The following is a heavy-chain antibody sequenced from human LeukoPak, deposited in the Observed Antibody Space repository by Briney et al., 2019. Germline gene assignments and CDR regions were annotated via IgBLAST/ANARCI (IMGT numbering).Heavy chain of an antibody. Sequence: GESLKISCKVSGYSLSSYWIGWVRQMPGKGLEWMGIIFPGDSDTRYSPSFQGQVTISADKSINTAYLQWSNLKASDTAMYFCARLVAIPDAFDIWGQGTMVTVSS. V-gene: IGHV5-51*01. CDR1: GYSLSSYW. J-gene: IGHJ3*02. D-gene: IGHD2-2*02. CDR3: ARLVAIPDAFDI. CDR2: IFPGDSDT.